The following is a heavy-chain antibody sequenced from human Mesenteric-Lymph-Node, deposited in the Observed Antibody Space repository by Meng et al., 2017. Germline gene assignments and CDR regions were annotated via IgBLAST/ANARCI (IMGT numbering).Heavy chain of an antibody. V-gene: IGHV4-39*01. CDR1: GGSIRSNGYY. Sequence: QVQLQESRPGLGMPTETLSLTCPVSGGSIRSNGYYLDWLRQPLGKGLEWIGDLYHSGSTSSNPSLQSLVTMFVDTSKNQFSLMLTSVTATDTAVYYCARRRGGSGRDCWGQGTLVTVSS. D-gene: IGHD3-10*01. CDR2: LYHSGST. J-gene: IGHJ4*02. CDR3: ARRRGGSGRDC.